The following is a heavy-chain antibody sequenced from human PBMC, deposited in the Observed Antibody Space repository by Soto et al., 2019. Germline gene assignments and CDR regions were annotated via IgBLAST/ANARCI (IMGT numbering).Heavy chain of an antibody. V-gene: IGHV3-64*01. CDR1: GFTFSSYA. CDR2: ITSNGGNT. CDR3: VRRITFGYGMDV. Sequence: GWSLRLSCAASGFTFSSYAMHWVRQAPGKGLEYVSSITSNGGNTDYASSVKGRFTISRDNSKNTLYLQMGSLRAEDMAVYYCVRRITFGYGMDVWGQGTTVTVSS. D-gene: IGHD3-16*01. J-gene: IGHJ6*02.